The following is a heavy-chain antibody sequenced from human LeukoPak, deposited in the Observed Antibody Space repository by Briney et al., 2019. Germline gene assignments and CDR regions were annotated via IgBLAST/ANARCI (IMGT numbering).Heavy chain of an antibody. V-gene: IGHV4-30-4*01. Sequence: SETLSLTCTVSGGSISSGDYYWSWIRQPPGKGLEWIGYIYYSGSTYYDPSLKSRVTISVDTSKNQFSLKLSSVTAADTAVYYCAREVFLPITSYYYYYGMDVWGQGTTVTVSS. CDR3: AREVFLPITSYYYYYGMDV. CDR2: IYYSGST. J-gene: IGHJ6*02. CDR1: GGSISSGDYY. D-gene: IGHD1-14*01.